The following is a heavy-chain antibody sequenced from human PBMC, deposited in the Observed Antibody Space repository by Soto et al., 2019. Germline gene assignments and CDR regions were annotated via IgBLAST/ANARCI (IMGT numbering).Heavy chain of an antibody. V-gene: IGHV3-21*02. J-gene: IGHJ6*03. Sequence: EVRLVESGGCLVKPGGSPRLSCAASGFTFSAFSMNWVRQAPGKGREWLSSINEDSTYIYYGDSLSGRSTISRDNAKDSLSLQIDRLRAADTAVYYCVRDFGRYFRSGYMDFWGDGATVIVS. D-gene: IGHD3-9*01. CDR3: VRDFGRYFRSGYMDF. CDR2: INEDSTYI. CDR1: GFTFSAFS.